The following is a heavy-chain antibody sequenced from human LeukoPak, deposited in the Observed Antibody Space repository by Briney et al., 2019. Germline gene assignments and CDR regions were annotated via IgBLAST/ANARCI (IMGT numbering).Heavy chain of an antibody. Sequence: ASVKVSCKVSGYTLTELSMHWVRQAPGKGFEWMGRFDPADGETIYAQKFQGRVTMTTDTSTSTAYMEMKSLGSDDTAVYYCAGDRYCGGGSCYHLNYFDYWGQGTLVTVSS. V-gene: IGHV1-24*01. CDR2: FDPADGET. CDR3: AGDRYCGGGSCYHLNYFDY. CDR1: GYTLTELS. J-gene: IGHJ4*02. D-gene: IGHD2-15*01.